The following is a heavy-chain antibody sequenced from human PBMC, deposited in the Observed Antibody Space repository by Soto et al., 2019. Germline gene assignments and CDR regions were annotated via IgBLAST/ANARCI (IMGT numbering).Heavy chain of an antibody. CDR3: ARGESCDSSGYYYCFDY. J-gene: IGHJ4*02. CDR1: GGSFSGYY. Sequence: SETLSLTCAVYGGSFSGYYWSWIRQPPGKGLEWIGEINHSGSTNYNPSIKSRVTITVDTSKNQFSLKLSSVTAADTAVYYCARGESCDSSGYYYCFDYWGQGTLVTVSS. D-gene: IGHD3-22*01. V-gene: IGHV4-34*01. CDR2: INHSGST.